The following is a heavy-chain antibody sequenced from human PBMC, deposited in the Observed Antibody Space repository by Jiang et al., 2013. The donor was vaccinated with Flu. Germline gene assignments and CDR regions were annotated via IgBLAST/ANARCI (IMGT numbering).Heavy chain of an antibody. CDR2: TYYRSKWYN. J-gene: IGHJ4*02. CDR3: ARATTSFYDSSGYYGN. CDR1: GDSVSSNSAA. V-gene: IGHV6-1*01. Sequence: QTLSLTCAISGDSVSSNSAAWNWIRQSPSRGLEWLGRTYYRSKWYNDYAVSVKSRITINPDTSKNQFSLQLNSVTPEDTAVYYCARATTSFYDSSGYYGNWGQGTLVTVSS. D-gene: IGHD3-22*01.